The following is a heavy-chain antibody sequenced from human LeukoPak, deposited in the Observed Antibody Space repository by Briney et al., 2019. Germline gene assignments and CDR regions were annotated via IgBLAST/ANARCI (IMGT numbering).Heavy chain of an antibody. CDR2: ISWNSGSI. Sequence: PGRSLRLSCAASGFTFDDYAMHWVRQAPGKGLEWVSGISWNSGSIGYADSVKGRFTISRDNAKNSLYLQMNSLRAEDMALYYCARGRVSGYYYGHAFDIWGQGTMVTVSS. D-gene: IGHD3-22*01. CDR3: ARGRVSGYYYGHAFDI. CDR1: GFTFDDYA. V-gene: IGHV3-9*03. J-gene: IGHJ3*02.